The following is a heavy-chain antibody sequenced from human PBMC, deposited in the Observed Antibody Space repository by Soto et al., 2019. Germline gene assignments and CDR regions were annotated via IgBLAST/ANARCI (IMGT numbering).Heavy chain of an antibody. Sequence: SETLSLTCTVSGGSISSSSYYWGWIRQPPGKGLEWIGSIYYSGSTYYNPSLKSRVTISVDTSKNQFSLKLSSVTAADTAVYYCLCGSGSYYNRWYYYYGMDVWGQGTTVTVSS. CDR1: GGSISSSSYY. CDR3: LCGSGSYYNRWYYYYGMDV. CDR2: IYYSGST. J-gene: IGHJ6*02. V-gene: IGHV4-39*01. D-gene: IGHD3-10*01.